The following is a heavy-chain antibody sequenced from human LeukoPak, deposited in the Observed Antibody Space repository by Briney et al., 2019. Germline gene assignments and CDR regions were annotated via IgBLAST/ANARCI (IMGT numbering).Heavy chain of an antibody. V-gene: IGHV1-69*02. CDR1: GYTFTGYY. Sequence: SVKVSCKASGYTFTGYYMHWVRQAPGQGLEWMGRIIPILGIANYAQKFQGRVTITADKSTSTAYMELSSLRSEDTAVYYCVVFPEDYWGQGTLVTVSS. CDR3: VVFPEDY. D-gene: IGHD3-16*01. CDR2: IIPILGIA. J-gene: IGHJ4*02.